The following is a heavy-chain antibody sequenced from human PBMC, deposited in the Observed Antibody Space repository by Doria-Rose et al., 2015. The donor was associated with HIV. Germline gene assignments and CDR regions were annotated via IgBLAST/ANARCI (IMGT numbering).Heavy chain of an antibody. Sequence: QVQLQESGPGLVRPSQTLSLTCTVSGDSISSGDSFWSWIRQPPRKGPEWLGYISSSGTTYYYPYIRGRLTIALDASKNQFSLNLNSVTAADTAVYYCARARNYGFPHFFDFWGQGTLVTVSS. V-gene: IGHV4-30-4*01. D-gene: IGHD3-10*01. CDR1: GDSISSGDSF. J-gene: IGHJ4*02. CDR2: ISSSGTT. CDR3: ARARNYGFPHFFDF.